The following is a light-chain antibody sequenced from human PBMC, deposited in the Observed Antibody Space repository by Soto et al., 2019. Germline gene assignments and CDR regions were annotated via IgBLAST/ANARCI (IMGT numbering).Light chain of an antibody. J-gene: IGKJ4*01. V-gene: IGKV2-30*01. Sequence: DVVMTQSPLSLPVTLGQPASISCRSSQSLAYRDGNTYLNWFHQRPGQSPRRLIYKVSNRDSGVPDRFSGSGSGTDFTLKISRVEAEDVGVYYCMQGTHWPLTFGGGTKVEIK. CDR3: MQGTHWPLT. CDR2: KVS. CDR1: QSLAYRDGNTY.